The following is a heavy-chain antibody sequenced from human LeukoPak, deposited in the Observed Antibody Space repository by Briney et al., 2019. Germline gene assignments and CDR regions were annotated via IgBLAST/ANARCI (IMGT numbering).Heavy chain of an antibody. D-gene: IGHD2-8*01. CDR2: INCNSGDA. V-gene: IGHV1-2*02. CDR3: ARSAGHCSNGVCFTDYYMDV. CDR1: GYTFTEHY. J-gene: IGHJ6*03. Sequence: ASVKVSCKASGYTFTEHYIYWVRQAPGQGLEWVGRINCNSGDANSAQKFQGRVTMTRDTSVSTAYMDLSNVTSDDTAVYFCARSAGHCSNGVCFTDYYMDVWGRGTTVTVSS.